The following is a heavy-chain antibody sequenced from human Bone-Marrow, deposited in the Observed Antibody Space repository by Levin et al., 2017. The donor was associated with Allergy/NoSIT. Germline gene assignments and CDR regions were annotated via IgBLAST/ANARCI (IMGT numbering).Heavy chain of an antibody. CDR2: ISGSGGST. Sequence: GESLKISCAASGFTFSSYAMSWVRQAPGKGLEWVSAISGSGGSTYYADSVKGRFTISRDNSKNTLYLQMNSLRAEDTAVYYCANEYSNYVPRDYWGQGTLVTVSS. J-gene: IGHJ4*02. CDR3: ANEYSNYVPRDY. D-gene: IGHD4-11*01. CDR1: GFTFSSYA. V-gene: IGHV3-23*01.